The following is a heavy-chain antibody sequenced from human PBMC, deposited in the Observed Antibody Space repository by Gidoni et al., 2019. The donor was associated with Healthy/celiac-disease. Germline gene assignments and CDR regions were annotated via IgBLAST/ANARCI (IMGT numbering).Heavy chain of an antibody. J-gene: IGHJ4*02. CDR3: AKDQPLDTAMVTDYFDY. CDR2: ISYDGSNK. D-gene: IGHD5-18*01. CDR1: GFTFRSSG. Sequence: QVQLVESGGGVVQPGRSLRLSCAASGFTFRSSGMHWVRQAPGKGLEWVAVISYDGSNKYYADSVKGRFTISRDNSKNTLYLQMNSLRAEDTAVYYCAKDQPLDTAMVTDYFDYWGQGTLVTVSS. V-gene: IGHV3-30*18.